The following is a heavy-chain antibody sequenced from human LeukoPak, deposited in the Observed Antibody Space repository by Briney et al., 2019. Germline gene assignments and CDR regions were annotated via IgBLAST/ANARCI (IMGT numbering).Heavy chain of an antibody. CDR1: GFTFSSYS. CDR2: ISSSSSYI. J-gene: IGHJ4*02. CDR3: AREGAAGYYFDY. D-gene: IGHD6-13*01. V-gene: IGHV3-21*01. Sequence: KPGGSLRLSCAASGFTFSSYSMSWVRQAPGKGLEWVSSISSSSSYIYYADSVKGRFTISRDNAKNSLYLQMNSLRAEDTAVYYCAREGAAGYYFDYWGQGTLVTVSS.